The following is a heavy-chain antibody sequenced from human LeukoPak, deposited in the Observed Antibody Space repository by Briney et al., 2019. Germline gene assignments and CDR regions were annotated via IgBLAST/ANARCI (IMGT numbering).Heavy chain of an antibody. V-gene: IGHV1-18*01. CDR3: ARVDSDIAAAGTGPYNWFDP. CDR1: GYTFTSYG. J-gene: IGHJ5*02. D-gene: IGHD6-13*01. CDR2: ISAYNGNT. Sequence: GASVNVSCKASGYTFTSYGISWVRQAPGHRLEWMGWISAYNGNTNYAQKLQGRVTMTTDTSTSTAYMELRSLRSDDTAVYYCARVDSDIAAAGTGPYNWFDPWGQGTLVTVSS.